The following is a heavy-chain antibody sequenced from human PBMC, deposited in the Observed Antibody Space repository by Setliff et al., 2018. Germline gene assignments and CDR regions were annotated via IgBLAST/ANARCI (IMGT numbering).Heavy chain of an antibody. CDR1: GATFRNYG. CDR3: ARERGSYDSSTHYTYYFDY. Sequence: SVKVSCKASGATFRNYGISGVRQAPGQGLDWMGGVIPIFGTANYSQKFQGRVTITTDDSTNTAYMELSSLRSEDTAVSFCARERGSYDSSTHYTYYFDYWGQGTLVTVSS. D-gene: IGHD3-22*01. J-gene: IGHJ4*02. V-gene: IGHV1-69*05. CDR2: VIPIFGTA.